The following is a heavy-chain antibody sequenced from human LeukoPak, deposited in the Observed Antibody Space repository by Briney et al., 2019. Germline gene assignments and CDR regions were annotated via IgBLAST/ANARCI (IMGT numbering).Heavy chain of an antibody. CDR3: AKISIVGATPRANDAFDI. CDR2: ISYDGSNK. D-gene: IGHD1-26*01. CDR1: GFTFSSYA. J-gene: IGHJ3*02. Sequence: PGGSLRLSCAASGFTFSSYAMHWVRQAPGKGLEWVAVISYDGSNKYYADSVKGRFTISRDNSKNTLYLQMNSLRAEDTAVYYCAKISIVGATPRANDAFDIWGQGTMVTVSS. V-gene: IGHV3-30-3*02.